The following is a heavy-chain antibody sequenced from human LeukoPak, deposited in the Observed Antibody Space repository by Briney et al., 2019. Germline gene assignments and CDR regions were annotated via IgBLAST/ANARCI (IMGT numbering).Heavy chain of an antibody. J-gene: IGHJ4*02. Sequence: PGRSLRLSCAASGFKFDDYAIHWVRQAPGKGLEWLSIISWDGGFMDYADSVKGRFTISRDNVKNSLYLQMNSLRPEDTALYYCAKVRGTYRSSFYFDSCSQGTLVTVSS. CDR3: AKVRGTYRSSFYFDS. CDR2: ISWDGGFM. D-gene: IGHD6-19*01. V-gene: IGHV3-9*01. CDR1: GFKFDDYA.